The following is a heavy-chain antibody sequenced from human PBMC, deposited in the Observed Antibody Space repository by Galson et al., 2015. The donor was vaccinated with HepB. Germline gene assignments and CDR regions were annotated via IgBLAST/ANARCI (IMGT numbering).Heavy chain of an antibody. CDR2: IDWDDDK. D-gene: IGHD2-2*01. J-gene: IGHJ4*02. V-gene: IGHV2-70*04. CDR1: GFSLSTIGMR. Sequence: PALVKPTQTLTLTCTFSGFSLSTIGMRVSWIRQPPGKALEWLARIDWDDDKFYNNSLRTRLTISKDTSKNQVVLTMTNVDPVDTATYYCARISQFCSRTSCYFDSWGQGTLVTVSS. CDR3: ARISQFCSRTSCYFDS.